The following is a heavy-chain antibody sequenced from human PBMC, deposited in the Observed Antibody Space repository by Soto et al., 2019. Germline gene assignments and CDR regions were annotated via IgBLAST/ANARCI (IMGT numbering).Heavy chain of an antibody. CDR2: IIPIFGTA. D-gene: IGHD3-22*01. Sequence: SVKVSCKASGGTFSSYAISWVRQAPGQGLEWMGGIIPIFGTANYAQKFQGRVTITADKSTSTAYMELSSLRSEDTAVYYCARGRGTYYYDSSGYPFDYWGQGTLVTVSS. CDR3: ARGRGTYYYDSSGYPFDY. CDR1: GGTFSSYA. J-gene: IGHJ4*02. V-gene: IGHV1-69*06.